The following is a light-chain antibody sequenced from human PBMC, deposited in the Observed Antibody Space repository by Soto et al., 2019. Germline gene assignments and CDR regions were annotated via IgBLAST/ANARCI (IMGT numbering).Light chain of an antibody. CDR2: EVS. CDR3: SSYSRSTTSVV. Sequence: QSALTQPPSVSGSPGQSVTISCTGTSSDIGYYNRVSWYQQSPDTAPKLILYEVSKRTSGVADRFSGSKSGNTAALTISGLQAEDEAVFFCSSYSRSTTSVVFGGGTKLTVL. CDR1: SSDIGYYNR. V-gene: IGLV2-18*02. J-gene: IGLJ3*02.